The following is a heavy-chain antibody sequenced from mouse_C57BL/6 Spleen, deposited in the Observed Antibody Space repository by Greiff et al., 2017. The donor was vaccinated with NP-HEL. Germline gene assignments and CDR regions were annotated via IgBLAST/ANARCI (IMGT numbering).Heavy chain of an antibody. Sequence: DVMLVESGGGLVQSGRSLRLSCATSGFTFSDFYMEWVRLAPGKGLEWIAASRNKANDYTTEYSASVKGRFIVSRDTSQSILYLQMNALRAEDTAIYYCARDADYYGYFDYWGHGTTLTVSS. V-gene: IGHV7-1*01. D-gene: IGHD1-1*01. CDR1: GFTFSDFY. CDR3: ARDADYYGYFDY. J-gene: IGHJ2*01. CDR2: SRNKANDYTT.